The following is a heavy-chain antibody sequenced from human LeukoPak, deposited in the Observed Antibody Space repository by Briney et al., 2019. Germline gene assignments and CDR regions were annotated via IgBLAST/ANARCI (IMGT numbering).Heavy chain of an antibody. CDR3: AGGTGATTRGAFDI. Sequence: GGSLRLSCAASGFTLSSSWMAWVRQAPGKGLEWVSSISSSSSYIYYADSVKGRFTISRDNAKNSLYLQMNSLRAEDTAVYYCAGGTGATTRGAFDIWGQGTMVTVSS. CDR1: GFTLSSSW. V-gene: IGHV3-21*01. J-gene: IGHJ3*02. D-gene: IGHD1-26*01. CDR2: ISSSSSYI.